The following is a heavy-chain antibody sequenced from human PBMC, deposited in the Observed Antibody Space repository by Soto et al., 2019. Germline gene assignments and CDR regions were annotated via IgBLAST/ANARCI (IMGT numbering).Heavy chain of an antibody. Sequence: GASVKVSCKDSGFTFTSSAFQWVRQARGQRLEWIGWIAVGSGYTNYAQRFQDRVTLTRDMSTATTYMELSRLKSEDTAIYYCAADATAWQQMVPSDYWGQGTLVTVSS. V-gene: IGHV1-58*01. CDR3: AADATAWQQMVPSDY. J-gene: IGHJ4*02. CDR2: IAVGSGYT. CDR1: GFTFTSSA. D-gene: IGHD2-8*01.